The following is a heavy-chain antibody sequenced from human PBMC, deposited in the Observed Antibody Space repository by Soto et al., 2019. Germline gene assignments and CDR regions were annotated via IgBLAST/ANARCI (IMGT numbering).Heavy chain of an antibody. V-gene: IGHV4-59*01. J-gene: IGHJ6*03. D-gene: IGHD5-12*01. CDR3: ARERVGYGIYYYDMDV. Sequence: SETLSLTCTVSGGSISSYYWSWIRQPPGKGLEWIGYIYYSGSTNYNPSLKSRVTISVDTSKNQFSLKLSSVTAADTAVYYCARERVGYGIYYYDMDVWGKGTTVTVSS. CDR2: IYYSGST. CDR1: GGSISSYY.